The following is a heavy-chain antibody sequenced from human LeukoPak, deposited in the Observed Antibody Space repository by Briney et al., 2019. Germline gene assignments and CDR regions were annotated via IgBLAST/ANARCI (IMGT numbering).Heavy chain of an antibody. D-gene: IGHD1-26*01. Sequence: PSETLSLTCTVSGGSISSYYWSWIRQPPGKGLEWIGYIYYSGSTNYNPSLKSRDTISVDTSKNQFSLKLSSVTAADTAVYYCARELVGATTKDAFDIWGQGTMVTVSS. V-gene: IGHV4-59*01. J-gene: IGHJ3*02. CDR2: IYYSGST. CDR3: ARELVGATTKDAFDI. CDR1: GGSISSYY.